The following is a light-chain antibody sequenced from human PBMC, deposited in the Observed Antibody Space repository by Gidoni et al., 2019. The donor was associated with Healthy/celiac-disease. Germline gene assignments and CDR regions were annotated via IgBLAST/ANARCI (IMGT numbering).Light chain of an antibody. Sequence: EIVLTQSPGTLPLSPGQRATLSCRDSQSVSSSYLAWYQQKPGQAPRLLIYGASSRATGIPDRFSGSGSGTDFTLTISRLEPEDFAVYYCQQYGSSPETFGQGTKVEIK. J-gene: IGKJ1*01. CDR1: QSVSSSY. CDR2: GAS. CDR3: QQYGSSPET. V-gene: IGKV3-20*01.